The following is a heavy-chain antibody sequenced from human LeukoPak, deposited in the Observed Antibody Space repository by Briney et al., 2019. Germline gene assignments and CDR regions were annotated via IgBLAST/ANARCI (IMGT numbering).Heavy chain of an antibody. J-gene: IGHJ4*02. Sequence: HPGGSLRLSCSASGFTFSSYAMRWVRQAPGKGLEYVSAISSNGGSTYYADSVKGRFTSSRDNSKNTLYLQMSSLRAEDTAVYYCVKGSLAAAGAFDYWGQGTLVTVSS. CDR1: GFTFSSYA. D-gene: IGHD6-13*01. CDR2: ISSNGGST. V-gene: IGHV3-64D*06. CDR3: VKGSLAAAGAFDY.